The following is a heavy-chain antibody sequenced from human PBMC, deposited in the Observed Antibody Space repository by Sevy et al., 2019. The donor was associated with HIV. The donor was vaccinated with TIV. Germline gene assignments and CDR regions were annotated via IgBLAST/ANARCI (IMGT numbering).Heavy chain of an antibody. CDR1: GFTFGSYT. CDR3: ARDNSGSFFFDY. Sequence: GGSLRLSCAASGFTFGSYTLHWVRQAPGKGLEWAALISQTYDGSKKYYIDTVQGRFTISRDNSKNTLYLQMDSLRPEDMAVYYCARDNSGSFFFDYWGQGTLVTVSS. D-gene: IGHD3-22*01. V-gene: IGHV3-30-3*01. CDR2: ISQTYDGSKK. J-gene: IGHJ4*02.